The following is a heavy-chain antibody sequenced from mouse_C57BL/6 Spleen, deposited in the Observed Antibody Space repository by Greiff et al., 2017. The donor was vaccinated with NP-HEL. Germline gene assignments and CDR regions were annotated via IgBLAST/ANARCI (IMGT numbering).Heavy chain of an antibody. V-gene: IGHV1-81*01. Sequence: VQLQQSGAELARPGASVKLSCKASGYTFTSYGISWVKQRPGQGLEWIGEIYPRSGNTYYNEKFKGKATLTADKSSSTAYMELRSLTSEDSAVYFCARADGYDKGYYAMDYWGQGTSVTVSS. CDR1: GYTFTSYG. CDR3: ARADGYDKGYYAMDY. CDR2: IYPRSGNT. D-gene: IGHD2-2*01. J-gene: IGHJ4*01.